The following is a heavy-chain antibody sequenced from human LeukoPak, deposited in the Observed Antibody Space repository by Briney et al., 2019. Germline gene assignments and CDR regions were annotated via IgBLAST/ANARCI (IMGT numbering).Heavy chain of an antibody. CDR1: GYTFTRSD. V-gene: IGHV1-8*01. CDR3: TRDRGAGSSWYLLTYYDYYMDV. CDR2: MNPNSGNT. Sequence: GGSVTVSFKASGYTFTRSDINWVRQATAQGLEWMGWMNPNSGNTDYAHKFQGRVTMSRNTSISTAYMELSSLRSEDTAVYYCTRDRGAGSSWYLLTYYDYYMDVWGKGTTVTISS. J-gene: IGHJ6*03. D-gene: IGHD6-13*01.